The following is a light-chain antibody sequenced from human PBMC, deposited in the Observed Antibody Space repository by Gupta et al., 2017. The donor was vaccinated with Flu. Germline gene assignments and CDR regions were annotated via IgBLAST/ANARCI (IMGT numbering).Light chain of an antibody. Sequence: SSELPQAPAVSVALGQTVRITCQGDSLRSYYASWYQQKPGQAPVLVIYGKNNRPSGIPDRFSGSSSVTTAALTITGAQAEDEADYYCNSQYISGRHLVFGTGTKVTVL. CDR1: SLRSYY. CDR2: GKN. CDR3: NSQYISGRHLV. J-gene: IGLJ1*01. V-gene: IGLV3-19*01.